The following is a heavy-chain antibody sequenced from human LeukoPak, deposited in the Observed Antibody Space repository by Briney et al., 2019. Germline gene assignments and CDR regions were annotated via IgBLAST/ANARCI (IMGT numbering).Heavy chain of an antibody. Sequence: ASVKVSCKASGYTFTSYGISWVRQAPGQGLEWMGWISAYNGNTNYAQKLQGRVTMTTDTSTSTAYMELRSLRSDDTAVYYCARASNHYYHMYWFDPLGPGNPGHRLL. D-gene: IGHD3-22*01. J-gene: IGHJ5*02. CDR2: ISAYNGNT. CDR3: ARASNHYYHMYWFDP. V-gene: IGHV1-18*01. CDR1: GYTFTSYG.